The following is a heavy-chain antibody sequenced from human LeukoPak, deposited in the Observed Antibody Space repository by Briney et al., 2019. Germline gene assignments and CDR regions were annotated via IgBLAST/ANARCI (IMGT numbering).Heavy chain of an antibody. D-gene: IGHD3-16*01. CDR2: IYYTGGT. Sequence: PSETLSLTCSVSGGSITTSSYYWGWIRQPPEKGLEWIGSIYYTGGTYYSPSLKSRVTISVDTSKNQFSLKLSSVTAADTAVYYCARHLGGESTTSVWFDYWGQGTLVTVSS. CDR3: ARHLGGESTTSVWFDY. V-gene: IGHV4-39*01. J-gene: IGHJ4*02. CDR1: GGSITTSSYY.